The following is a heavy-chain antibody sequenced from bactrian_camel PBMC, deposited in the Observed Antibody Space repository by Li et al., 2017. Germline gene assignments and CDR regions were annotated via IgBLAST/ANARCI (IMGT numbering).Heavy chain of an antibody. CDR2: IASAGST. CDR1: GDINRHSC. J-gene: IGHJ4*01. V-gene: IGHV3S53*01. D-gene: IGHD7*01. CDR3: AADRAYWWLQPKYAH. Sequence: QVQLVESRGDSVQAGGSLRLSCAVSGDINRHSCMAWFRQTPGKEREGVVRIASAGSTRYADSVKGRFTISKDNAKPIVYLQMNSLKPEDTGMYYCAADRAYWWLQPKYAHWGQGTQVTVS.